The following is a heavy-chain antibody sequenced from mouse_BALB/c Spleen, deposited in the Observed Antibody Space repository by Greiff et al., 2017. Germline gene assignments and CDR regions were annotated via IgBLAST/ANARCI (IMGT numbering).Heavy chain of an antibody. Sequence: DVKLQESGPGLVKPSQSLSLTCTVTGYSITSDYAWNWIRQFPGNKLEWMGYISYSGSTSYNPSLKSRISITRDTSKNQFFLQLNSVTTEDTATYYCAIVAPYFDYWGQGTTLTVSS. V-gene: IGHV3-2*02. CDR1: GYSITSDYA. J-gene: IGHJ2*01. D-gene: IGHD1-1*01. CDR2: ISYSGST. CDR3: AIVAPYFDY.